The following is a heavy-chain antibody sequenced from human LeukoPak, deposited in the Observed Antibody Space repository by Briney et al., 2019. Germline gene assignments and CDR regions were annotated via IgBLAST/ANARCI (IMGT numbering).Heavy chain of an antibody. CDR3: AQDGTTVTTLNYFAY. Sequence: PGGSLRLSCAASGFTFSSYGMHWVRQAPGKGLEGVAIIWYDGSNKYYADSVKGRFTISRDNSKNTLYLQMNSLRAEDTAVYYCAQDGTTVTTLNYFAYWGQGTLVTVSS. CDR1: GFTFSSYG. D-gene: IGHD4-17*01. CDR2: IWYDGSNK. J-gene: IGHJ4*02. V-gene: IGHV3-33*06.